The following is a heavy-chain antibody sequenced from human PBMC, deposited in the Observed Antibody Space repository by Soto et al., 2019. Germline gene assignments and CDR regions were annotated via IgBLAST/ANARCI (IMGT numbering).Heavy chain of an antibody. J-gene: IGHJ4*01. V-gene: IGHV4-59*11. CDR1: GGASSALG. D-gene: IGHD4-17*01. CDR2: VYFIGRT. Sequence: SETLSLRCTVSGGASSALGWSWIRQPPGRGLELLSCVYFIGRTNYNPSLKSRVTISSDTSKHQFSLKLTSVTAADTAVYYCTREQTSTAVTQGGPGTLVTVSS. CDR3: TREQTSTAVTQ.